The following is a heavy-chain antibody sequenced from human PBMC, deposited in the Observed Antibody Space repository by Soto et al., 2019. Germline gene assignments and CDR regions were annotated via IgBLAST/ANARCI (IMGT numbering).Heavy chain of an antibody. CDR1: EYTFTGYY. CDR2: INPNGGGT. D-gene: IGHD6-19*01. Sequence: QVQLVQSGAEVTKPGASVKVSCKTSEYTFTGYYLHWVRQAPGQRLEWMGWINPNGGGTIYAQKFQGRLTMTRDASITTAYMELSRLSSDDTAFYYCATSSDWSPLLDYWGQGTLVTVSS. J-gene: IGHJ4*02. CDR3: ATSSDWSPLLDY. V-gene: IGHV1-2*02.